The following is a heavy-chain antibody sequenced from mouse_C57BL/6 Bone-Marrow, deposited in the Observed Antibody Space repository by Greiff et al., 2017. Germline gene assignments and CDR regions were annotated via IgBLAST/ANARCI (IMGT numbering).Heavy chain of an antibody. D-gene: IGHD2-4*01. Sequence: EVQLQQSGTVLARPGASVKMSCKTSGYTFTSYWLHWVKQRPGQGLEWIGAIYPGNSDTSYNQKFKGKAKLTAVTSASTAYMELSSLTNEDSAVYYCTPYYDYDGFAYWGQGTLVTVSA. V-gene: IGHV1-5*01. J-gene: IGHJ3*01. CDR1: GYTFTSYW. CDR3: TPYYDYDGFAY. CDR2: IYPGNSDT.